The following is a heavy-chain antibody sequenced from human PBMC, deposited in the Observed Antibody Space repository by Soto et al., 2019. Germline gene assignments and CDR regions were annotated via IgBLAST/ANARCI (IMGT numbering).Heavy chain of an antibody. CDR1: GFIFSGHW. V-gene: IGHV3-7*01. CDR3: TGPGCFTFDY. J-gene: IGHJ4*02. Sequence: EVQLVESGGGLVQPGGSLRLSCAASGFIFSGHWMGWVRQAPGKGREWVATINKDGRQVKYVDSVKGRFFASRDNAKNSLYLQISSLRAEDTAVYFCTGPGCFTFDYWGQGSRVTVSS. D-gene: IGHD2-21*01. CDR2: INKDGRQV.